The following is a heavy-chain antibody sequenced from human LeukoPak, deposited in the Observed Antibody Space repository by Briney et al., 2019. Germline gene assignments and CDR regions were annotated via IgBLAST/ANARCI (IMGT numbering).Heavy chain of an antibody. CDR2: INHSGST. V-gene: IGHV4-34*01. CDR1: GFTFSSYA. CDR3: ARESETPYYFDY. Sequence: GSLRLSCAASGFTFSSYAMSWVRQPPGKGLEWIGEINHSGSTNYNPSLKSRVTISVDTSKNQFSLKLSSVTAADTAVYYCARESETPYYFDYWGQGTLVTVSS. J-gene: IGHJ4*02.